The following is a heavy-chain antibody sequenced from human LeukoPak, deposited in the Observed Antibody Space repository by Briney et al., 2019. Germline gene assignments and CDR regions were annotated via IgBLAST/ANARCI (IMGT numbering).Heavy chain of an antibody. CDR3: AKGSSWHRLDM. CDR1: GFTFSSYA. J-gene: IGHJ3*02. D-gene: IGHD6-13*01. V-gene: IGHV3-23*01. CDR2: ISGGADSA. Sequence: GGSLRLSCAASGFTFSSYAMNWVPQAPGKGLNWPSAISGGADSAYYADSVKGRFTISRDNSKNTLYLQMNSLRVEDTAVYYCAKGSSWHRLDMWGQGTMVTVSS.